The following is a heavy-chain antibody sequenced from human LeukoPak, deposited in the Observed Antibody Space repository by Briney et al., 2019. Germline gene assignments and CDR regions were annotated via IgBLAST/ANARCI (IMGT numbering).Heavy chain of an antibody. D-gene: IGHD3-16*01. Sequence: SETLSLTCAVYGGPFSGYYWSWIRQPPGKGLEWIGEINHSGSTNYNPSLKSRVTISVDTSKNQFSLKLSSVSAADTAVYYCARASRGGGEFGVYWGQGTLVTVSS. CDR1: GGPFSGYY. J-gene: IGHJ4*02. CDR3: ARASRGGGEFGVY. V-gene: IGHV4-34*01. CDR2: INHSGST.